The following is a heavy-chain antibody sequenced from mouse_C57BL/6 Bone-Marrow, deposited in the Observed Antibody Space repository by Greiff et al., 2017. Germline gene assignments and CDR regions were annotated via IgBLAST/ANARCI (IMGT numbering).Heavy chain of an antibody. CDR1: GYTFTNYW. Sequence: QVQLQQSGAELVRPGTSVTMSCKASGYTFTNYWIGWAKQRPGHGLEWIGDIYPGGGYTNYNEKFKGKATLTAAKSSSTAYMQFSSLTSEDSAIYYCARGRIYYGYDHAMDYWGQGTSVTVAS. J-gene: IGHJ4*01. V-gene: IGHV1-63*01. D-gene: IGHD2-2*01. CDR2: IYPGGGYT. CDR3: ARGRIYYGYDHAMDY.